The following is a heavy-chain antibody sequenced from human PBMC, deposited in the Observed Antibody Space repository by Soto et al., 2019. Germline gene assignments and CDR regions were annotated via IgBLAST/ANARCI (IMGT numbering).Heavy chain of an antibody. J-gene: IGHJ4*02. CDR2: IYYSGST. Sequence: THPLRYTFSGFNLRNIIYYLVSIRTPPGKGLEWIGSIYYSGSTYYNPSLKSRVTISVDTSKNQFSLKLSSVTAADTAVYYCAIHVTLGYSSGWYVSYFDYWGQGTPVT. V-gene: IGHV4-39*01. D-gene: IGHD6-19*01. CDR3: AIHVTLGYSSGWYVSYFDY. CDR1: GFNLRNIIYY.